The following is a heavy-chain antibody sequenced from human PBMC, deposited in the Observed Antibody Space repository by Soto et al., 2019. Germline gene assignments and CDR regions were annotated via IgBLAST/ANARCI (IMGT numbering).Heavy chain of an antibody. CDR2: ISYDGTNK. CDR3: AKDLQSYGDYDYYCYGMDV. CDR1: GFTFSTYG. D-gene: IGHD4-17*01. V-gene: IGHV3-30*18. J-gene: IGHJ6*02. Sequence: QVQLVESGGGEVQPGRSLTISCAASGFTFSTYGMHWVRQTPGKGLEWVAVISYDGTNKFYSDSVKGRFTISRDNFKNTLTLHMNSLRVGDTAVYSCAKDLQSYGDYDYYCYGMDVWGLGTRVTVSS.